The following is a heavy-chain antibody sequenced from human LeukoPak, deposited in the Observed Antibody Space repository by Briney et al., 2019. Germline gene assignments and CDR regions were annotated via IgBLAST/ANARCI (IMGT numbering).Heavy chain of an antibody. V-gene: IGHV3-48*01. CDR2: ISSSSSTI. D-gene: IGHD1-26*01. CDR3: AREGSAFDP. CDR1: GFTFSSYS. J-gene: IGHJ5*02. Sequence: GGSLRLSCAASGFTFSSYSMNWVRQAPGKGLEWVSYISSSSSTIYYADSVRGRFTISRDNAKNSLYLRMNSLRAEDTAMYYCAREGSAFDPWGQGTLVTVSS.